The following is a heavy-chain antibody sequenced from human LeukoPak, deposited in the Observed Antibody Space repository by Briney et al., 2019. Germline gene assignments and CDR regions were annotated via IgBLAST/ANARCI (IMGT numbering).Heavy chain of an antibody. V-gene: IGHV4-4*07. J-gene: IGHJ4*02. D-gene: IGHD6-6*01. CDR1: GGSISNYY. CDR2: IYTRGST. Sequence: PSETLSLTCTVSGGSISNYYWSWIRQPAGKGLEWIGRIYTRGSTKYNPSLKSRVTMSVDTSKSQFSLKLSSVTAADTAVYYCARAESIAAPPHFDYWGQGTLVTVSS. CDR3: ARAESIAAPPHFDY.